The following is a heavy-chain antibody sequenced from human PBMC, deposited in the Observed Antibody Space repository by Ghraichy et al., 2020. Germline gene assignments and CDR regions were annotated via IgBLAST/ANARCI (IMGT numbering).Heavy chain of an antibody. D-gene: IGHD6-19*01. Sequence: GGSLRLSCAASGFTFSHYGMMWVRQAPGKELVWVSAISKTGDDTYYTDSVKGRFTLSRDNSKNTLYLQMNNLRAEDTAVYHCAKIPVAGRWYFDLWGRGTFVTVSS. V-gene: IGHV3-23*01. J-gene: IGHJ2*01. CDR3: AKIPVAGRWYFDL. CDR1: GFTFSHYG. CDR2: ISKTGDDT.